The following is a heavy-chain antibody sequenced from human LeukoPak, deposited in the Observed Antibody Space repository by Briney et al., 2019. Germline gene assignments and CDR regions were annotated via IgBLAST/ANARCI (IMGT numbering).Heavy chain of an antibody. J-gene: IGHJ6*04. D-gene: IGHD3-9*01. CDR2: IWYDGSNK. Sequence: SGRSLRLSCAASGFTFSSYGMHWVRQAPGKGLEWVAVIWYDGSNKYYADSVKGRFTISRDNSKNTLYLQMNSLRAEDTAVYYCARDHDILTGYYRTLYYYYGMDVWGKGTTVTVSS. CDR3: ARDHDILTGYYRTLYYYYGMDV. CDR1: GFTFSSYG. V-gene: IGHV3-33*01.